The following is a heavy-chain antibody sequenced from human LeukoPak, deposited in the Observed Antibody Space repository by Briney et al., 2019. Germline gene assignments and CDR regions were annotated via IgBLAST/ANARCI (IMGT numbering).Heavy chain of an antibody. Sequence: KPSETLSLTCTVSGGSISSSSYYWGWIRQPPGKGLEWIGSIYYSGSTYYNPSLKSRVTISVDTSKNQFSLKLSSVTAADTAVYYCARGSEEAAADDYWGQGTLVTVSS. J-gene: IGHJ4*02. CDR2: IYYSGST. V-gene: IGHV4-39*01. D-gene: IGHD6-13*01. CDR3: ARGSEEAAADDY. CDR1: GGSISSSSYY.